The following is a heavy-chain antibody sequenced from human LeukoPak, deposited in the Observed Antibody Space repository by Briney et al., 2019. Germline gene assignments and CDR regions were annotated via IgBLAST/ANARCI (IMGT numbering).Heavy chain of an antibody. Sequence: PSETLSLTCTVSGGSISSGGYSWSWIRQHPGQGLEWIGYIYYSGSTYYNPSLKSRVTISVDTSKNQFSLKLSSVTAADTAVYYCARGEGRRFENWFDPWGQGTLVTVSS. CDR2: IYYSGST. D-gene: IGHD3-10*01. J-gene: IGHJ5*02. CDR3: ARGEGRRFENWFDP. CDR1: GGSISSGGYS. V-gene: IGHV4-31*03.